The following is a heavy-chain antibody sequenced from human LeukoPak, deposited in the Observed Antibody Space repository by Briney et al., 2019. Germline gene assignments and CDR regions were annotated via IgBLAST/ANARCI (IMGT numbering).Heavy chain of an antibody. D-gene: IGHD3-22*01. CDR2: IYHSGST. V-gene: IGHV4-38-2*01. J-gene: IGHJ4*02. CDR3: ERYNSGYYYYFDY. CDR1: GFSISNGYY. Sequence: ASETLSLTCAVSGFSISNGYYWCWIRQPPGKGLEWIGSIYHSGSTYYNPSLKSRVTISVDTSKNQFSLKLSSVTAADTAVYYCERYNSGYYYYFDYWGQGTLVTVSS.